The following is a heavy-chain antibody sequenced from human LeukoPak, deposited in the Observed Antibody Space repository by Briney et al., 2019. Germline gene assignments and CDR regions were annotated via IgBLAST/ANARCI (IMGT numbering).Heavy chain of an antibody. CDR3: ARGRQWLVDY. CDR1: GFTFSSYA. J-gene: IGHJ4*02. D-gene: IGHD6-19*01. Sequence: GGSLRLSCAASGFTFSSYAMHWVRQAPGKGLEWVAVISYDGSNKYYADSVKGRFTISRDNSKNTLYLRMNSLRAEDTAVYYCARGRQWLVDYWGQGTLVTVSS. CDR2: ISYDGSNK. V-gene: IGHV3-30-3*01.